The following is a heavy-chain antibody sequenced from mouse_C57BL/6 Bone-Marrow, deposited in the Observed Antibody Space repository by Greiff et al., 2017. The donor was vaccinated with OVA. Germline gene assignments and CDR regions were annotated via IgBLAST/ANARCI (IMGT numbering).Heavy chain of an antibody. D-gene: IGHD2-3*01. J-gene: IGHJ1*03. Sequence: EVKLMESGGGLVQPKGSLKLSCAASGFSFNTYAMNWVRQAPGKGLEWVARIRSKSNNYATYYADSVKDRFTISRDDSESMLYLQMNNLKTEDTAMYYCVRPAWLLRDWYFDVWGTGTTVTVSS. CDR1: GFSFNTYA. CDR2: IRSKSNNYAT. CDR3: VRPAWLLRDWYFDV. V-gene: IGHV10-1*01.